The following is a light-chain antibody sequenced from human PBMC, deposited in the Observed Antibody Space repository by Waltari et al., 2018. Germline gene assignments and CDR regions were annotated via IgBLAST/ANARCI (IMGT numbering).Light chain of an antibody. Sequence: DIQMTQTPSSVSASVGDRVTITCRAPQGLPSWIGWSQQQPGKAPRLLIYAAATLESGVPSRFSGSGSGTDFTLTISSLQTEDVATYYCQQANNWSFGQGTKVEIK. CDR3: QQANNWS. CDR1: QGLPSW. CDR2: AAA. V-gene: IGKV1D-12*01. J-gene: IGKJ1*01.